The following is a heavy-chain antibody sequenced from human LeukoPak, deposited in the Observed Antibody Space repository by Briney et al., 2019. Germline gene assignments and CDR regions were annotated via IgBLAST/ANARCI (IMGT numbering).Heavy chain of an antibody. V-gene: IGHV4-59*12. CDR2: IYYSGST. CDR3: ARVLSSISLNWFDP. J-gene: IGHJ5*02. Sequence: PSETLSLTCTVSGGSISSYYWSWIRRPAGKGLEWIGYIYYSGSTNYNPSLKSRVTISVDTSKNQFSLKLSSVTAADTAVYYCARVLSSISLNWFDPWGQGTLVTVSS. D-gene: IGHD2-2*01. CDR1: GGSISSYY.